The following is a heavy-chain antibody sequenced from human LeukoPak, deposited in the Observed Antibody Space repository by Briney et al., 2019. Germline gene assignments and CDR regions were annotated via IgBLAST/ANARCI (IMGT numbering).Heavy chain of an antibody. Sequence: SETLSLTCAVSGDSISSGNWWSWVRQPPGMGLEWIGEIYHGGTTNYNPSLKSRVTISVDKSKNQFSLNLSSVTAADTAVYYCASRSDDSSLYYFYYWGQGTLVTVSS. CDR3: ASRSDDSSLYYFYY. D-gene: IGHD3-22*01. V-gene: IGHV4-4*02. CDR1: GDSISSGNW. J-gene: IGHJ4*02. CDR2: IYHGGTT.